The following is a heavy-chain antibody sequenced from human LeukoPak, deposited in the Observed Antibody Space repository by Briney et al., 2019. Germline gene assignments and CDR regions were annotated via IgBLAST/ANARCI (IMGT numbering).Heavy chain of an antibody. CDR3: ARGEMDTAMVTDFDH. CDR2: INHSGST. Sequence: PSETLSLTCAVYGGSFSGYYWSWIRQPPGKGLEWIGEINHSGSTNYNPSLKSRVTISVDTSKNQFSLKLRSVTAADTAVYYCARGEMDTAMVTDFDHWGQGTLVTVSS. V-gene: IGHV4-34*01. CDR1: GGSFSGYY. D-gene: IGHD5-18*01. J-gene: IGHJ4*02.